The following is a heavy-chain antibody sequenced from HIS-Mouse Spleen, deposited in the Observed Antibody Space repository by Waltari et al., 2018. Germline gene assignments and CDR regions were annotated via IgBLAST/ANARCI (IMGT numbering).Heavy chain of an antibody. V-gene: IGHV2-70*15. Sequence: QVTLRESGPALVKPTQTLTLTCTFSGFSLSTSGMCVSWILHPPGKALEWLARIDWDDDKYYSTSLKTRLTISKDTSKNQVVLTMTNMDPVDTATYYCARIAEGYSSGWYAFDYWGQGTLVTVSS. D-gene: IGHD6-19*01. J-gene: IGHJ4*02. CDR3: ARIAEGYSSGWYAFDY. CDR2: IDWDDDK. CDR1: GFSLSTSGMC.